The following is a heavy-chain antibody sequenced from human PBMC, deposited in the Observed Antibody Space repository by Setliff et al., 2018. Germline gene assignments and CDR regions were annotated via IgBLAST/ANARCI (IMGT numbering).Heavy chain of an antibody. V-gene: IGHV1-2*02. CDR1: GNIFTGHF. D-gene: IGHD1-7*01. CDR2: INPDTGDT. J-gene: IGHJ4*01. CDR3: ARSTNYGMRFWFDN. Sequence: ASVKVSCKASGNIFTGHFLHWVRQAPGQGLEWMGWINPDTGDTHYPVNFQGRVTMTRDTSISTGSMELSRLRSDDTAVYFCARSTNYGMRFWFDNWGHVALVTVSS.